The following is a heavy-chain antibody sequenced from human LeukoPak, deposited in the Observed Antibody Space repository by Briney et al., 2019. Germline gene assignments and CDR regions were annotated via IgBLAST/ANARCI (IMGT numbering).Heavy chain of an antibody. V-gene: IGHV4-34*01. Sequence: GSLRLSCAASGFTFSDYSMNWVRQPPGKGLEWIGEINHSGSTNYNPSLKSRVTISVDTSKNHFSLTLSSVTAADTAVYYCARGQKYRNGYTVTELGSGYFDYWGQGTLVSVSS. CDR3: ARGQKYRNGYTVTELGSGYFDY. J-gene: IGHJ4*02. CDR2: INHSGST. D-gene: IGHD5-18*01. CDR1: GFTFSDYS.